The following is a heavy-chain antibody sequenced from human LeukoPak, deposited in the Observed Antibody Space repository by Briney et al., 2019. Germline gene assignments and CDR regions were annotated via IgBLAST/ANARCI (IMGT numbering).Heavy chain of an antibody. Sequence: GSLRPSCAASGFTFSDYYMSWIRRPPGKGLEWIGYIYYNGNTNYSPSLKSRVTMSVDTSKNLFSLKVSSVTAADTAVYYCARGRSNYYGMDVWGQGTTVTVSS. V-gene: IGHV4-59*01. CDR3: ARGRSNYYGMDV. CDR2: IYYNGNT. J-gene: IGHJ6*02. D-gene: IGHD1-26*01. CDR1: GFTFSDYY.